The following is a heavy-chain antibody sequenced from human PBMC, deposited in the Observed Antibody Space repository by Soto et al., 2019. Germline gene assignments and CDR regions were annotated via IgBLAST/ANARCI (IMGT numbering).Heavy chain of an antibody. CDR1: GYTFTNYW. V-gene: IGHV5-10-1*01. Sequence: PGESLKISCMASGYTFTNYWIGWVRQMPGKGLEWMGRIDPSDSSTNYSPSFQGHVTLSADKSISTAYLQWNSLKASDTAMYYCARRRGFSIDYWDQGTLVTVSS. CDR3: ARRRGFSIDY. J-gene: IGHJ4*02. D-gene: IGHD3-3*02. CDR2: IDPSDSST.